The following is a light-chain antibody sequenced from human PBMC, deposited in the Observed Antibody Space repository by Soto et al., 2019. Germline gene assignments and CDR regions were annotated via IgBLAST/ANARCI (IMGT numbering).Light chain of an antibody. CDR3: QQYGTSPPT. V-gene: IGKV3-20*01. Sequence: EIVLTQSPGTLSLSPGERATLSCKASQSVSSNFLAWYQRKPGQAPRLLIYGASDRATDIPYRFSGSGSGTDFTLTICRLEPEDFAVYYCQQYGTSPPTFGQGTKVEI. CDR1: QSVSSNF. CDR2: GAS. J-gene: IGKJ1*01.